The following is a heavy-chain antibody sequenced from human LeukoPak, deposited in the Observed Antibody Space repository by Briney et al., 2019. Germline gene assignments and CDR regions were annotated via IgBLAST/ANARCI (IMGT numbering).Heavy chain of an antibody. J-gene: IGHJ3*02. CDR2: IYYSGST. V-gene: IGHV4-30-4*08. Sequence: SQALSLTCTVSGGSISSGDYYWSWIRQPPGKGLEWIGYIYYSGSTYYNPSLKSRVTISVDTSKNQFSLKLSSVTAADTAVYYCARDRGWDSRGAFDIWGQGTMVTVSS. CDR1: GGSISSGDYY. D-gene: IGHD1-26*01. CDR3: ARDRGWDSRGAFDI.